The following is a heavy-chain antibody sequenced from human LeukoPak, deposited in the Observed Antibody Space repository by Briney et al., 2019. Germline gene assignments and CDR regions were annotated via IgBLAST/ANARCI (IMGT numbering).Heavy chain of an antibody. CDR1: GFTFSSYW. CDR2: ISGSGGST. CDR3: AKDKQLVVVRWFDP. Sequence: GGSLRLSCAASGFTFSSYWMSWVRQAPGKGLEWVSAISGSGGSTYYADSVKGRFTISRDNSKNTLYLQMNSLRAEDTAVYYCAKDKQLVVVRWFDPWGQGTLVTVSS. J-gene: IGHJ5*02. D-gene: IGHD6-6*01. V-gene: IGHV3-23*01.